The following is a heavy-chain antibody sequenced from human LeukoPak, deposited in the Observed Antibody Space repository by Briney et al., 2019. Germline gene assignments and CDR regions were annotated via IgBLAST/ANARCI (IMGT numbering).Heavy chain of an antibody. CDR2: IYSGGST. Sequence: GGSLRLSCAASGFTVSSNYMSWVRQAPGKGLEWVSVIYSGGSTYYADSVKGRFTISRHNSKNTLYLQMNSLRAEDTAVYYCARAPAIYGSGSYLGYWGQGTLVTVSS. J-gene: IGHJ4*02. V-gene: IGHV3-53*01. CDR3: ARAPAIYGSGSYLGY. D-gene: IGHD3-10*01. CDR1: GFTVSSNY.